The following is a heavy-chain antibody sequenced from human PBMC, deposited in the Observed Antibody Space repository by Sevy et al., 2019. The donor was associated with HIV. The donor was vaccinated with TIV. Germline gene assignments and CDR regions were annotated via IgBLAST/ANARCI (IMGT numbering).Heavy chain of an antibody. Sequence: GGSLRLSCAASGSSYSSYGMHWVRQAPGKGLGWVAYIQYDGSNKNNADSVKGRFTISRDNSKNTLDLQMNSLGVEDTAVYYCVKEGGGEGGDHWGQGTLVTVSS. D-gene: IGHD2-21*01. J-gene: IGHJ4*02. CDR2: IQYDGSNK. CDR3: VKEGGGEGGDH. V-gene: IGHV3-30*02. CDR1: GSSYSSYG.